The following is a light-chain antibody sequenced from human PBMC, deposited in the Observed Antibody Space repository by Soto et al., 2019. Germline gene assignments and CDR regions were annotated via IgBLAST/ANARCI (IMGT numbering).Light chain of an antibody. CDR1: SSNIGNNY. CDR3: GTWDSSLTAWV. V-gene: IGLV1-51*01. J-gene: IGLJ3*02. CDR2: DSD. Sequence: QAVVTQPPSVSAAPGQKVTISCSGSSSNIGNNYVSWYQQLPGTAPKLLIYDSDKRPSGIPDRFSGSKSGPSATLGITELQTGDEADYYCGTWDSSLTAWVFGGGTKLTVL.